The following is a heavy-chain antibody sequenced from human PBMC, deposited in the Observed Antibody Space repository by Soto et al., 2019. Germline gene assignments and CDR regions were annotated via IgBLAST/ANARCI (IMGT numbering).Heavy chain of an antibody. CDR1: GGSVSSGSYY. V-gene: IGHV4-61*01. D-gene: IGHD6-13*01. Sequence: PSETLSLTCTVSGGSVSSGSYYWSWIRQPPGKGVEWIGYIYYSGSTNYNPSLKSRVTISVDTSKNQFSLKLSSVTAADTAVYYCAXDWYSSPLSVYYYGMDVWGQGTTVTVSS. CDR3: AXDWYSSPLSVYYYGMDV. J-gene: IGHJ6*02. CDR2: IYYSGST.